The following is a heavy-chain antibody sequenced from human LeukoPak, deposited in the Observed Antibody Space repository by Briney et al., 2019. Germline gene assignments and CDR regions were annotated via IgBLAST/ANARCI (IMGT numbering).Heavy chain of an antibody. Sequence: GGSLRLSCVASGFTLSNSWMHWVRQAAGKGLVWVSRINSDGSSTSYADSVKGRFTISRDNAKNTLYLQMNSLRAEDTAVYYCARDLEQWLVQGAFDYWGQGTLVTVSS. CDR2: INSDGSST. CDR1: GFTLSNSW. J-gene: IGHJ4*02. D-gene: IGHD6-19*01. V-gene: IGHV3-74*01. CDR3: ARDLEQWLVQGAFDY.